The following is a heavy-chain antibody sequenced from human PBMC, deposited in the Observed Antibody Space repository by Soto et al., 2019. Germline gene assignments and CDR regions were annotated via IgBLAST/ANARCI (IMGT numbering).Heavy chain of an antibody. CDR3: ARVDCSSTSCYTSHYYYYGMDV. D-gene: IGHD2-2*02. V-gene: IGHV1-18*01. Sequence: ASVKVSCKASGYTFTSYGISWVRQAPGQGLEWMGWISAYNGNTNYAQKLQGRVTMTTDTSTSTAYMELRSLRSDDTAVYYCARVDCSSTSCYTSHYYYYGMDVWGQGTTVTV. J-gene: IGHJ6*02. CDR1: GYTFTSYG. CDR2: ISAYNGNT.